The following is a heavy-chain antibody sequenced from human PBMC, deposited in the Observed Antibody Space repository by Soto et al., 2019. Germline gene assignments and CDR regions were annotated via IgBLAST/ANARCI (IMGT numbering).Heavy chain of an antibody. Sequence: QVQLVQSGAEVKQPGSSVKVSCKASGGTFSSYTISWVRQAPGQGLEWMGRIIPILGIANYAQKFQGRVTITADKSTSTAYMELSSLRSEDTAVYYCARDPRGYCSGGSCEPWGQGTLVTVSS. CDR2: IIPILGIA. CDR1: GGTFSSYT. J-gene: IGHJ5*02. V-gene: IGHV1-69*08. D-gene: IGHD2-15*01. CDR3: ARDPRGYCSGGSCEP.